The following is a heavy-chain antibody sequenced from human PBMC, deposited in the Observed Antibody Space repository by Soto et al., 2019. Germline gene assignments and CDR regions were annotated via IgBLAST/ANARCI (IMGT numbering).Heavy chain of an antibody. CDR1: GFTFSSYW. V-gene: IGHV3-74*01. J-gene: IGHJ6*02. CDR2: INSDGSST. D-gene: IGHD4-17*01. CDR3: ARGHGDYVSPLYYYYGMDV. Sequence: GGSLRLSCAASGFTFSSYWMHWVRQAPGKGLVWVSRINSDGSSTSYADSVKGRFTISRDNAKNTLYLQMNSLRAEDTAVYYCARGHGDYVSPLYYYYGMDVWGQGTTVTVSS.